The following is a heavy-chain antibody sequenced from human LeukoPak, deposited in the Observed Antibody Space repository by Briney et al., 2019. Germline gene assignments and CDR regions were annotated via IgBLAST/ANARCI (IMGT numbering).Heavy chain of an antibody. Sequence: SETLSLTCAVYGGSFSGYYWSWIRQPPGKGLEWIGSIYYSGSTYYNPSLKSRVTISVDTSKNQFSLKLSSVTAADTAVYYCARRGGGYSYGLFDYWGQGTLVTVSS. CDR2: IYYSGST. V-gene: IGHV4-34*01. CDR1: GGSFSGYY. CDR3: ARRGGGYSYGLFDY. D-gene: IGHD5-18*01. J-gene: IGHJ4*02.